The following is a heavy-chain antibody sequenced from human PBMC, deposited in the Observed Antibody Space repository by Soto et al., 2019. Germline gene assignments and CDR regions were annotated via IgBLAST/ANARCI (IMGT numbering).Heavy chain of an antibody. Sequence: SETLSLTCAVYGGSFSGYYWSWIRQPPGKGLEWIGEINHSGSTNYNPSQKSRVTISVDTSKNQFSLKLSSVTAADKAVYYCARAVNYDFWSGYPCGMDVWGQGTTVT. D-gene: IGHD3-3*01. V-gene: IGHV4-34*01. J-gene: IGHJ6*01. CDR1: GGSFSGYY. CDR2: INHSGST. CDR3: ARAVNYDFWSGYPCGMDV.